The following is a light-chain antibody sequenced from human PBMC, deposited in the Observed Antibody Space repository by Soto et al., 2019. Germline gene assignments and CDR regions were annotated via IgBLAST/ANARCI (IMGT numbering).Light chain of an antibody. CDR1: QSVGKF. CDR3: QQRRNWPPIFT. V-gene: IGKV3-11*01. J-gene: IGKJ3*01. CDR2: DVS. Sequence: ETVLTQSPATLSLSPGERATLSCRASQSVGKFLAWYQQKPGQAPRLLIYDVSNRATGIPARFSGSGSGTDFTLTISSLEPEDFAVYYFQQRRNWPPIFTFGRGTTVDIK.